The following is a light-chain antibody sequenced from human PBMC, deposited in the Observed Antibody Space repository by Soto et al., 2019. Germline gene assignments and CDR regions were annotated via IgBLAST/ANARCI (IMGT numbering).Light chain of an antibody. J-gene: IGLJ1*01. CDR1: SGHSSYA. CDR2: INGDGSH. CDR3: QTWGTGIRV. V-gene: IGLV4-69*01. Sequence: QPVLTQAPSASASRGASVNLTCTLSSGHSSYAIAWHQLQPEKGPRYLLKINGDGSHNKGDGILDRFSGSSSGAERFLTISSLQSEDEADYYCQTWGTGIRVFGTGTKLTVL.